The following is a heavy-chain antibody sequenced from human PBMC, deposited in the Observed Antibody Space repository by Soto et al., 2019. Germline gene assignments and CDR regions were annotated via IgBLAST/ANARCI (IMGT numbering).Heavy chain of an antibody. D-gene: IGHD1-20*01. CDR3: ERHITVEGGGFDI. Sequence: PGGSLRLSCVASGFTFSDYWIHWVRQGPGKGLVWVARIERNGLTTRYADSVKGRFTITRNNARNTVSLEMNGLRVEDTAMYYCERHITVEGGGFDIWGQGTMVTVSS. CDR1: GFTFSDYW. J-gene: IGHJ3*02. V-gene: IGHV3-74*01. CDR2: IERNGLTT.